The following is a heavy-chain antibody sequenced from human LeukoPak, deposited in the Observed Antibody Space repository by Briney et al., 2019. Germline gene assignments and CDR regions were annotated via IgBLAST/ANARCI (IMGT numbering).Heavy chain of an antibody. J-gene: IGHJ4*02. V-gene: IGHV3-74*01. D-gene: IGHD2-15*01. Sequence: GRSLRLSCAASGFTFSSYWMHWVRQAPGKGLVWVSRINSDGSSTSYADSVKGRFTISRDNAKNTLYLQMNSLRAEDTAVYYCAISPVVVVAAIDYWGQGTLVTVSS. CDR2: INSDGSST. CDR1: GFTFSSYW. CDR3: AISPVVVVAAIDY.